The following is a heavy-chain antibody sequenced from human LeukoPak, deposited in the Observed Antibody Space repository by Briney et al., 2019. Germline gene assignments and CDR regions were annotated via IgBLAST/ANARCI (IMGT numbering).Heavy chain of an antibody. V-gene: IGHV3-15*05. CDR1: GFTFTDAW. CDR3: AAPFDY. Sequence: GGSLRLSCRGSGFTFTDAWMNWVRQAPGRGLEWVGRIKSKTHGGTTDYAAPVKGRFTTSRDDSRDTLYLHMNSLKTEDTGVYYCAAPFDYWGQGTLVTVSS. J-gene: IGHJ4*02. CDR2: IKSKTHGGTT.